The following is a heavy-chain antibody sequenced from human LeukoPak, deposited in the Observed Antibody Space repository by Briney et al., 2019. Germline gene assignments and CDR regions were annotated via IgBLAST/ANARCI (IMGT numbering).Heavy chain of an antibody. CDR3: ARGLLSRSIYWFDP. J-gene: IGHJ5*02. CDR2: ISNSGGST. CDR1: GFTFSSYA. Sequence: GGSLRLSCAASGFTFSSYAMSWVRQAPGKGLEWVSVISNSGGSTDYADSVKGRFTISRDNSKNTLHLQMNGLRAEDTAVYYCARGLLSRSIYWFDPWGRGTLVTVSS. D-gene: IGHD3-3*01. V-gene: IGHV3-23*01.